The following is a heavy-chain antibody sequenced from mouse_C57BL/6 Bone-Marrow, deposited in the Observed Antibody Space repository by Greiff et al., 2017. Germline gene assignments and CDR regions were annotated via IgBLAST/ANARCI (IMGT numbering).Heavy chain of an antibody. CDR2: ISYDGSN. J-gene: IGHJ1*03. D-gene: IGHD2-5*01. CDR1: GYSITSGYY. V-gene: IGHV3-6*01. Sequence: DVKLQESGPGLVKPSQSLSLTCSVTGYSITSGYYWNWIRQFPGNKLEWMGYISYDGSNNYNPSLKNRISITRDTSKNQFFLKLNSVTTEDTATYYCARRGSYYSNLYWYFDVWGTGTTVTVSS. CDR3: ARRGSYYSNLYWYFDV.